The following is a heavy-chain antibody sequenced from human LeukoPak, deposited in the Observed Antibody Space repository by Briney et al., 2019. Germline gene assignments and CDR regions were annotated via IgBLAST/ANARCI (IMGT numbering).Heavy chain of an antibody. CDR3: ARDNDFWSAYYTGKGNNLDV. J-gene: IGHJ6*02. Sequence: SETLSLTCTVSGVSVSSGTYYWSWIRQPPGKRLEWIGYTHYSGSTNYNPSLKSRVTMSVDTSENQFSLKLNSVTAADTAIYYCARDNDFWSAYYTGKGNNLDVWGQGTTVTVSS. D-gene: IGHD3-3*01. CDR1: GVSVSSGTYY. V-gene: IGHV4-61*01. CDR2: THYSGST.